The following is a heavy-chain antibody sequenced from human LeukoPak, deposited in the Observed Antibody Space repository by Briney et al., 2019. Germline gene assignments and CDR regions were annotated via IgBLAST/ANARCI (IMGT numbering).Heavy chain of an antibody. D-gene: IGHD4-17*01. Sequence: PGRSLRLSCAASGYTFSSSGMHWVRQAPGKGLEWVAVIWYDGSNKYYADSVKGRFTISRDNSKKTLYLQMNSLRGDDTAVYYCAREDYGDYADAFDIWGQGTMVTVSS. CDR1: GYTFSSSG. CDR3: AREDYGDYADAFDI. J-gene: IGHJ3*02. V-gene: IGHV3-33*01. CDR2: IWYDGSNK.